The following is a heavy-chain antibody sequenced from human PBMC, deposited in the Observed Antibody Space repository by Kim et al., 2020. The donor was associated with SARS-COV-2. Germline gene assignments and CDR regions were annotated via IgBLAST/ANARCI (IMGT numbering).Heavy chain of an antibody. Sequence: GGSLRLSCAGSGFVFSNYGMQWVRQAPGKGLEWMAVVSFDGGAQYCADSVRGRFTISRDNSKNTLYLEMNGLRVDDTSIYYCVKEATPRVAHHLDYWGQG. CDR1: GFVFSNYG. CDR2: VSFDGGAQ. J-gene: IGHJ4*02. V-gene: IGHV3-30*18. D-gene: IGHD3-3*01. CDR3: VKEATPRVAHHLDY.